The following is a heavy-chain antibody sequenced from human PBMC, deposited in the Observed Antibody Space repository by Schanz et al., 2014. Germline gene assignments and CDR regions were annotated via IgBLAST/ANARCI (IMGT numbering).Heavy chain of an antibody. V-gene: IGHV3-7*01. Sequence: EVQLVESGGGLVQPGGSLRLSCAASGFTFSAYWMTWVRQAPGKGLDWVGIIKPDGSEKFYVDSVKGRFTISRDNAKNLMYLHLNSPRAEDTAVYYCAREVGGSFGQHYWGQGALVTVSS. CDR3: AREVGGSFGQHY. D-gene: IGHD1-26*01. J-gene: IGHJ4*02. CDR2: IKPDGSEK. CDR1: GFTFSAYW.